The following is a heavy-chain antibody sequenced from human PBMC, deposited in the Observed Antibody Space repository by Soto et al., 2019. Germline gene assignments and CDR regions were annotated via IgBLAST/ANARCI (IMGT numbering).Heavy chain of an antibody. V-gene: IGHV3-48*01. CDR1: GFTFSSYS. Sequence: PGESLKISCAASGFTFSSYSMNWVRQAPGKGLEWVSYISSSSSTIYYADSVKGRFTISRDNAKNSLYLQMNSLRAEDTAVDYWAIYPERIAPFGWFVPRGQRALVTDSS. D-gene: IGHD6-13*01. CDR2: ISSSSSTI. CDR3: AIYPERIAPFGWFVP. J-gene: IGHJ5*02.